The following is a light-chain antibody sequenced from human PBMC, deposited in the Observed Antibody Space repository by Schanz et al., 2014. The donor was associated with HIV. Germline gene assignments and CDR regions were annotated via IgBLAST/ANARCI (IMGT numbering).Light chain of an antibody. Sequence: QSVLTQPPSVSAAPGQKVTISCSGSSSNIGNNYVSWYQQLPGTAPNLLIFDNNERPSGIPDRFSGSKSGASATLGITGLQTGDEADFYCGTWDSSLSARVFGGGTKVTVL. CDR3: GTWDSSLSARV. V-gene: IGLV1-51*01. CDR1: SSNIGNNY. CDR2: DNN. J-gene: IGLJ3*02.